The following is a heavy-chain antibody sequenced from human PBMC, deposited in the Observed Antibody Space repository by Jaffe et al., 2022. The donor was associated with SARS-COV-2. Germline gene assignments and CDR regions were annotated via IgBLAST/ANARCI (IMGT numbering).Heavy chain of an antibody. J-gene: IGHJ6*02. D-gene: IGHD6-6*01. V-gene: IGHV1-69*01. Sequence: QVQLVQSGAEVKKPGSSVKVSCKASGGTFSSYAISWVRQAPGQGLEWMGGIIPIFGTANYAQKFQGRVTITADESTSTAYMELSSLRSEDTAVYYCARGIAARPDYPHYYYGMDVWGQGTTVTVSS. CDR1: GGTFSSYA. CDR2: IIPIFGTA. CDR3: ARGIAARPDYPHYYYGMDV.